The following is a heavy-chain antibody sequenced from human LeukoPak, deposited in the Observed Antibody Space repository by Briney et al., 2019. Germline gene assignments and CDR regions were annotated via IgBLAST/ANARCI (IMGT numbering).Heavy chain of an antibody. D-gene: IGHD3-22*01. J-gene: IGHJ3*02. Sequence: SVKVSCKASGGTFSSYTLSWVRQAPGQGLEWMGRIIPILGIVNYAQQFQGRVTIIADKSTNTDYMELSSLRSEDTAVYYCARAYDSSGYYDAFDIWGQGTMVTVSS. CDR2: IIPILGIV. CDR3: ARAYDSSGYYDAFDI. V-gene: IGHV1-69*02. CDR1: GGTFSSYT.